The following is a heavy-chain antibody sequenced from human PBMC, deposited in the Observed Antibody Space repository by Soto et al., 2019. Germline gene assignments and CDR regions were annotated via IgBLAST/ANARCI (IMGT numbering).Heavy chain of an antibody. D-gene: IGHD2-15*01. CDR3: ARVPNPYCSGGSCYPRWNNWFDP. CDR2: MNPNSGNT. J-gene: IGHJ5*02. CDR1: GYTFTSCD. V-gene: IGHV1-8*01. Sequence: VASVKVSCKASGYTFTSCDISWVRQATGQGLEWMGWMNPNSGNTGYAQKFQGRVTMTRNTSISTAYMELSSLRSEDTAVYYCARVPNPYCSGGSCYPRWNNWFDPWGQGTLVTVSS.